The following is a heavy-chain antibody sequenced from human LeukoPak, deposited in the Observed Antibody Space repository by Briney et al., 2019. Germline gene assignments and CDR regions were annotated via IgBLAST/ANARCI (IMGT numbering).Heavy chain of an antibody. CDR2: ISYDGSYK. Sequence: GRSLRLSCAASGLTFSPYAMHWVRQAPGKGLEWVAVISYDGSYKHYADSVKGRFTISRDNSKNTLYLQMNSLGAEDTAVYYCARGTTVTWKPVDFWGQGTLVTVSS. J-gene: IGHJ4*02. CDR1: GLTFSPYA. CDR3: ARGTTVTWKPVDF. D-gene: IGHD4-11*01. V-gene: IGHV3-30*04.